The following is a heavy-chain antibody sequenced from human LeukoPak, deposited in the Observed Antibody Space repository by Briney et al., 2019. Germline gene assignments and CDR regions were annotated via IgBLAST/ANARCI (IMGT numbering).Heavy chain of an antibody. D-gene: IGHD6-19*01. V-gene: IGHV3-15*01. J-gene: IGHJ4*02. CDR3: ARDASGYGTGSLDY. CDR2: IKSKTDGGTT. Sequence: TGGSLRLSCAASGFTFSNAWMSWVRQAPGKGLGWVGRIKSKTDGGTTDYAAPVKGRFTISRDDSKNTLYLQMNSLKTEDTAVYYCARDASGYGTGSLDYWGQGTLVTVSS. CDR1: GFTFSNAW.